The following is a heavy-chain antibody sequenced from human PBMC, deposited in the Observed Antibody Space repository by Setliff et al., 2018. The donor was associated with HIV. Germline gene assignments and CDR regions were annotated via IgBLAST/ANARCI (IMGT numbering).Heavy chain of an antibody. Sequence: GGSLRLSCAASGFILSDYYMSWIRQAPGKGLEWVSCISSGGSTYYAESVKGRFTISRDNSKNTVYLQMNSLRAEDTAVYYCARDRGEGYSPDAFDIWGQGTMVTVSS. D-gene: IGHD3-10*01. CDR2: ISSGGST. CDR3: ARDRGEGYSPDAFDI. J-gene: IGHJ3*02. V-gene: IGHV3-66*02. CDR1: GFILSDYY.